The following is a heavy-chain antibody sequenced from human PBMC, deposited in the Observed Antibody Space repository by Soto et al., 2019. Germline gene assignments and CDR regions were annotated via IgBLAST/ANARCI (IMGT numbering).Heavy chain of an antibody. CDR3: AYLPCSGGSCYWFSFSGMDV. Sequence: QITLKESGPTLVKPTQTLTLTCTFSGFSLSTSGVGVAWIRQPPGKALEWLALIYWDDDKRYRPSLESRLTITKDPSKNAVVLTLTSMDSVDTDTYYCAYLPCSGGSCYWFSFSGMDVWGQGTTVTVSS. J-gene: IGHJ6*02. CDR2: IYWDDDK. D-gene: IGHD2-15*01. CDR1: GFSLSTSGVG. V-gene: IGHV2-5*02.